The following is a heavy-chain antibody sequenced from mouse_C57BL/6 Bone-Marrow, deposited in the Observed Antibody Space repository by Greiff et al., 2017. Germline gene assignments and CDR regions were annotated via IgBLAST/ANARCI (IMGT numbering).Heavy chain of an antibody. CDR1: GYTFTSYW. V-gene: IGHV1-72*01. J-gene: IGHJ3*01. CDR2: IDPNSGGT. CDR3: AREGAIYYGNLAWFAY. D-gene: IGHD2-1*01. Sequence: QVQLKEAGAERGKRGASVKLSCKASGYTFTSYWMHWVKQRPGRGLEWIGSIDPNSGGTKYNEKFKSKATLTVDKPSSTAYMQLSSLTSEDSAVYYCAREGAIYYGNLAWFAYWGQGTLVTVSA.